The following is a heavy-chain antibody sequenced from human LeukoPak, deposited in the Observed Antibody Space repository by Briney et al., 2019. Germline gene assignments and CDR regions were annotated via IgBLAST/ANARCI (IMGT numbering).Heavy chain of an antibody. D-gene: IGHD5-24*01. CDR1: GFTFSSYS. V-gene: IGHV3-48*02. CDR3: ARFGYNDFDY. J-gene: IGHJ4*02. CDR2: ISSSSGTI. Sequence: GGSLRLSCAASGFTFSSYSMDWVRQAPGKGLEWVSFISSSSGTIYYADSVKGRFTVSRDNAKNTLYLQMNSLRDEDTAVYYCARFGYNDFDYWGQGTLVTVS.